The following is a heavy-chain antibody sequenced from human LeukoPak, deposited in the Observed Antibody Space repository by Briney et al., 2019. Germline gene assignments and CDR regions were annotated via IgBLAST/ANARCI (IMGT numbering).Heavy chain of an antibody. Sequence: SEPLSLTCTVSGGSITSYYWSWIRQPPGKGLEWLGYIYYSGSFYYNPSLKSRVTISIDTSKNQFSLKLTSVTAADTALYYCARTGIIVAGTNGFDVWGQGTMLPASS. CDR3: ARTGIIVAGTNGFDV. J-gene: IGHJ3*01. CDR2: IYYSGSF. V-gene: IGHV4-59*06. CDR1: GGSITSYY. D-gene: IGHD6-19*01.